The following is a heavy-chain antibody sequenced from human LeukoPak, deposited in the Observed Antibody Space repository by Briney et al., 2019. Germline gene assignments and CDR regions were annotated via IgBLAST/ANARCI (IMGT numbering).Heavy chain of an antibody. D-gene: IGHD3-3*01. V-gene: IGHV4-59*01. CDR3: ARFSSIFGVTPFDY. CDR2: IYYSGST. J-gene: IGHJ4*02. Sequence: PSETLSLTCTVSGGSISSYYWSWIRQPPGKGLEWIGYIYYSGSTNYNPSLKSRVTISVDTSKNQFSLKLSSVTAADTAVNYCARFSSIFGVTPFDYWGQGTLVTVSS. CDR1: GGSISSYY.